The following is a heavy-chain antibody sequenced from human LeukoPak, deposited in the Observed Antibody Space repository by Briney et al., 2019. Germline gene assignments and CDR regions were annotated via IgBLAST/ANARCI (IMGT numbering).Heavy chain of an antibody. J-gene: IGHJ3*02. Sequence: SETLSLTCAVYGGSFSGYYWSWIRQPPGKGLEWIGEINHSGSTNYNPSLKSRVTISVDTSKNQFSLKLSSVTAADTAVYYCARIGIQLWRPDAFDIWGQGTMVTVSS. CDR1: GGSFSGYY. CDR3: ARIGIQLWRPDAFDI. V-gene: IGHV4-34*01. CDR2: INHSGST. D-gene: IGHD5-18*01.